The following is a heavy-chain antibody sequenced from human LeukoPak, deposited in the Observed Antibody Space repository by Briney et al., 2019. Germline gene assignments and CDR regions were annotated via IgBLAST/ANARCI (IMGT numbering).Heavy chain of an antibody. D-gene: IGHD3-9*01. V-gene: IGHV3-74*01. CDR1: GFTFSSYW. Sequence: GGSLRLSCAASGFTFSSYWMHWVRQAPGKGLVWVSRINSDGSSTSYADSVKGRFTISRGNAKNTLYLQMNSLRAEDTAVYYCARLPDFDWLLYWVPWGQGTLVTVSS. J-gene: IGHJ5*02. CDR2: INSDGSST. CDR3: ARLPDFDWLLYWVP.